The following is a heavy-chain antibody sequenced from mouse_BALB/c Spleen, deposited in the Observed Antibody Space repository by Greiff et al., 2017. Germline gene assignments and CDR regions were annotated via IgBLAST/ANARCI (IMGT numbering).Heavy chain of an antibody. J-gene: IGHJ3*01. CDR1: GYTFTSYV. Sequence: EVQLQQSGPELVKPGASVKMSCKASGYTFTSYVMHWVKQKPGQGLEWIGYINPYNDGTKYNEKFKGKATLTSDKSSSTAYMELSSLTSEDSAVYYCAREGGNYGNPAWFAYWGQGTLVTVSA. CDR3: AREGGNYGNPAWFAY. CDR2: INPYNDGT. V-gene: IGHV1-14*01. D-gene: IGHD2-1*01.